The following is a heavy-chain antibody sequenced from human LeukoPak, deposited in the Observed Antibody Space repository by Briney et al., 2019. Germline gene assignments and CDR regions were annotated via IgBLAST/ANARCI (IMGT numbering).Heavy chain of an antibody. V-gene: IGHV3-66*01. CDR2: IYSGGDT. CDR1: GFIVSSNY. CDR3: ARERGRGVISPYFDS. J-gene: IGHJ4*02. Sequence: GGSPRLSCAASGFIVSSNYMSWVRQAPGKGLEWVSVIYSGGDTYYADSVKGRFTISRDNSKNTLYLQMSSLRAEDTALYFCARERGRGVISPYFDSWGQGTLVTVSS. D-gene: IGHD3-10*01.